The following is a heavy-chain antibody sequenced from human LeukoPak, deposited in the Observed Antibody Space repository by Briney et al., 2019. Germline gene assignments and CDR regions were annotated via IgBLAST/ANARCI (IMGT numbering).Heavy chain of an antibody. Sequence: PSETLSLTCAVYGGSFSGYYWSWIRQPPGKGLEWIGEINHSGSTNYNPSLKSRVTISVDTSKNQFSLKLSSVTAADTAVYYCAREAIVEYCFDYWGQGTLVTVSS. V-gene: IGHV4-34*01. J-gene: IGHJ4*02. CDR2: INHSGST. CDR3: AREAIVEYCFDY. D-gene: IGHD1-26*01. CDR1: GGSFSGYY.